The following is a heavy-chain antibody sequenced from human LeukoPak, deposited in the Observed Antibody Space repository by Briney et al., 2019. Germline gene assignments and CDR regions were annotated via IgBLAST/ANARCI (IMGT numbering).Heavy chain of an antibody. V-gene: IGHV1-2*02. CDR3: ARVGTMTTVTTILYYYYYMDV. D-gene: IGHD4-17*01. CDR1: GYTFTGYY. Sequence: GASVKVSCKASGYTFTGYYMHWVRQAPGQGLEWMGWINPNSGGTNYAQKFQGRVTMTRDTSISTAYMELSRLRSDDTAVYYCARVGTMTTVTTILYYYYYMDVWGKGTTVTVSS. J-gene: IGHJ6*03. CDR2: INPNSGGT.